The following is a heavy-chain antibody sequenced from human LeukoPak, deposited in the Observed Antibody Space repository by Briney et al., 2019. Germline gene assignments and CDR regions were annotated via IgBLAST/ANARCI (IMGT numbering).Heavy chain of an antibody. CDR2: IIPIFGTA. D-gene: IGHD2-15*01. CDR1: GYTFTSYA. J-gene: IGHJ4*02. V-gene: IGHV1-69*05. Sequence: GASVKVSCKASGYTFTSYAISWVRQAPGQGLEWMGGIIPIFGTANYAQKFQGRVTITMDESTSTAYMELSSLRSEDTAVYYCAIVVAASRTHGYWGQGTLVTVSS. CDR3: AIVVAASRTHGY.